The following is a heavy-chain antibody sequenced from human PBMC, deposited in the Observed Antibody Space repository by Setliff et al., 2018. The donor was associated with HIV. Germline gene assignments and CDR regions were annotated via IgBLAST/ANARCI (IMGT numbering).Heavy chain of an antibody. V-gene: IGHV4-59*08. CDR1: GGPISSDY. CDR3: ARWSTIAAPRYAFDI. CDR2: IYYSGST. J-gene: IGHJ3*02. Sequence: PSETLSLTCTVSGGPISSDYWSWIRQPPGKGLEWIGYIYYSGSTNYNPSLKSRVTISVATSKNQFSLKLNSVTAADTAAYFCARWSTIAAPRYAFDIWGQGTMVTVSS. D-gene: IGHD6-13*01.